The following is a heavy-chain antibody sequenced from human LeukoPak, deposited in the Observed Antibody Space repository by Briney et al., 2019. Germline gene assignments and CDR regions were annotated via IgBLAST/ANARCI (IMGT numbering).Heavy chain of an antibody. D-gene: IGHD3-22*01. CDR2: IIPIFGTA. Sequence: SVKVSCKASGGTFCSYAISWVRQAPGQGLEWMGGIIPIFGTANYAQKFQGRVTITADESTSTAYMELSSLRSEDTAVYYCARGYYDSSGYYPGYYYYGMDVWGQGTTVTVSS. CDR1: GGTFCSYA. V-gene: IGHV1-69*13. J-gene: IGHJ6*02. CDR3: ARGYYDSSGYYPGYYYYGMDV.